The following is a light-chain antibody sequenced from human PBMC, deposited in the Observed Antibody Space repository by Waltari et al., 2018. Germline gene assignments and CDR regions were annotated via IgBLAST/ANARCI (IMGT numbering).Light chain of an antibody. J-gene: IGKJ2*01. V-gene: IGKV3-15*01. CDR1: QSASIN. CDR2: GAS. CDR3: QHYINWPGT. Sequence: EIVMTQSPATLSVSPGERATLSCRASQSASINLAWYQQKPGQAPRHLIYGASTRATGVPARFSGSGSGTEFSLTVNNMQSEDFAVYYCQHYINWPGTFGQGTKLEIK.